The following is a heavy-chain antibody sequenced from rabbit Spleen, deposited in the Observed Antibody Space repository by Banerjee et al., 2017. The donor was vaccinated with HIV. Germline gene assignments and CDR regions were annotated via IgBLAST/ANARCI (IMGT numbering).Heavy chain of an antibody. CDR3: AKVRTGYLGNGYDL. Sequence: QEQLVESGGGLVKPEGSLTLTCKASGFSFSDRDVMCWVRQAPGKGLQWIACINVYTGKPVYATWAKGRFTISRTSSTTVTLQMTSLTAADTATYFCAKVRTGYLGNGYDLWGPGTLVTVS. J-gene: IGHJ4*01. D-gene: IGHD6-1*01. CDR2: INVYTGKP. CDR1: GFSFSDRDV. V-gene: IGHV1S45*01.